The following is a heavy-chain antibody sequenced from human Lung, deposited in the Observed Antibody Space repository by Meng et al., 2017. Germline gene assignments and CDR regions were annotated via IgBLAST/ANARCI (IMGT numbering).Heavy chain of an antibody. CDR2: MKSNVDGGTV. CDR3: SGHVDY. V-gene: IGHV3-15*01. CDR1: GFTFSNAW. J-gene: IGHJ4*01. Sequence: EVKLEESGGGLVQPGGSLRLSCAASGFTFSNAWMTWVRQAPGKGLEWIGRMKSNVDGGTVDYAAAVKGRFFISRDDSENTFYLQMNSLKTEDTAVYYCSGHVDYWGHGTLVTVSS.